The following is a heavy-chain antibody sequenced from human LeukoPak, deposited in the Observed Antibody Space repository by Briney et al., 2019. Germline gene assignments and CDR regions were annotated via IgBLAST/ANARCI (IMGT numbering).Heavy chain of an antibody. Sequence: SGGSLRLSCAASGFTFSGSAMHWVRQASGKGLEWVGRIRSKANSYATAYAASVKGRFTISRDDSKNTAYLQMNSLRAEDTAVYYCAKVKRDGYISNWFDPWGQGTLVTVSS. J-gene: IGHJ5*02. CDR1: GFTFSGSA. CDR2: IRSKANSYAT. D-gene: IGHD5-24*01. CDR3: AKVKRDGYISNWFDP. V-gene: IGHV3-73*01.